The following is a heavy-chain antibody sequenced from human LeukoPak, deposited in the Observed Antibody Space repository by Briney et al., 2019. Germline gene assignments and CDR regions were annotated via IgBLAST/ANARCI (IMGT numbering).Heavy chain of an antibody. CDR2: ISGSGGST. V-gene: IGHV3-23*01. CDR3: AKGEDTAMVYYYYYMDV. Sequence: PGGSLRLSCAASGFTFSSYAMSWVRQAPGKGLEWVSAISGSGGSTYYADSVKGRFTISRDNSKNTLYLQMNSLRAEDTAVYYCAKGEDTAMVYYYYYMDVWGKGTTVTVSS. D-gene: IGHD5-18*01. J-gene: IGHJ6*03. CDR1: GFTFSSYA.